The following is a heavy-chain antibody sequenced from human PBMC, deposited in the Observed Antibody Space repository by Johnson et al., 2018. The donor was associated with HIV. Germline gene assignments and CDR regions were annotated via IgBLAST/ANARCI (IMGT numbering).Heavy chain of an antibody. CDR1: GFSFSDFY. CDR2: MSSSGSTI. J-gene: IGHJ3*02. D-gene: IGHD3-10*01. CDR3: AREGGGFREFGGFDI. Sequence: QVQLVESGGGLVKPGGSLRLSCAASGFSFSDFYMSWIRQAPGKGLEWISYMSSSGSTIYHAESVKGRFTISRDNAKNSLYLQMNSLRAEDTALYYCAREGGGFREFGGFDIWGQGTMVTVSS. V-gene: IGHV3-11*01.